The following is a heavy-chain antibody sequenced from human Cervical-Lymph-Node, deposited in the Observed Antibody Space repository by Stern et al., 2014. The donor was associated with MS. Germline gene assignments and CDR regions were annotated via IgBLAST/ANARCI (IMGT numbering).Heavy chain of an antibody. J-gene: IGHJ4*02. Sequence: QDQLVQSGAEEKKPGASVKVSCKTSGYTFTDNHMHWVRQAPGQGLEWMGRIDPKNGDTKYAQKFQGRITMTTDTSINTAYMELTRLTSDDTAIYYCARENWVFIYWGQGTLVTVSS. CDR3: ARENWVFIY. CDR1: GYTFTDNH. V-gene: IGHV1-2*02. D-gene: IGHD7-27*01. CDR2: IDPKNGDT.